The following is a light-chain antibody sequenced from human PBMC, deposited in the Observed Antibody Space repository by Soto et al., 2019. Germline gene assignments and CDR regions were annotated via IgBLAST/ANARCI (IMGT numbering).Light chain of an antibody. CDR1: QSVSSTY. V-gene: IGKV3-20*01. Sequence: ENVLTQSPGSLSLSPGERATLSCRASQSVSSTYLAWYQQKPGQPPRLLIYAASSRATGIPDRFSGSGSGTDFTLTISRLEPEDVALYYCHQYDTFGGGTKVEIK. J-gene: IGKJ4*01. CDR3: HQYDT. CDR2: AAS.